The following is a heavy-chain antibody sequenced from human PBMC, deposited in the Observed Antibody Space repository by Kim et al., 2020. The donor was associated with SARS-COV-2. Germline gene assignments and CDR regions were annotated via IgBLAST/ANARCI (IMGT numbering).Heavy chain of an antibody. CDR2: IKSKTDGGTT. CDR1: GFTLSNAW. D-gene: IGHD1-7*01. Sequence: GGSLRLSCAASGFTLSNAWMSWVRQAPGKGLEWVGRIKSKTDGGTTDYAAPVKGRFTISRDDSKNTLYLQMNSLKTEDTAVYYCTTDPLSPTGTPHWGQGTLVTVSS. V-gene: IGHV3-15*01. CDR3: TTDPLSPTGTPH. J-gene: IGHJ4*02.